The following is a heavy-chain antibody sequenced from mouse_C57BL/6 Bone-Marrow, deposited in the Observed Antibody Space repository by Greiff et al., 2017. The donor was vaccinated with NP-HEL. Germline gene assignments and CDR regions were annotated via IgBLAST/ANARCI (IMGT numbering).Heavy chain of an antibody. CDR1: GYTFTSYW. J-gene: IGHJ3*01. V-gene: IGHV1-69*01. Sequence: VQLQQPGAELVMPGASVKLSCKASGYTFTSYWMHWVKQRPGQGLEWIGEIDPSDSYTNYNQKFKGQSTLTVDKSSSTAYMQLSSLTSEDSAVYYGAREGYDYDGAWFAYGGQGTLVTVSA. CDR3: AREGYDYDGAWFAY. CDR2: IDPSDSYT. D-gene: IGHD2-4*01.